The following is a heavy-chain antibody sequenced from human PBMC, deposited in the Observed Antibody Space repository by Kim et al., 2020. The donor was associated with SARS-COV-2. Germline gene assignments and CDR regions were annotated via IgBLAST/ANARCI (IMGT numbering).Heavy chain of an antibody. D-gene: IGHD5-12*01. Sequence: STSDAQTFQGRLTMTRDTSTTTVYMELSSLRSEDTAVYYCARNVDSGYDNWGQGTLVTVSS. J-gene: IGHJ4*02. CDR3: ARNVDSGYDN. V-gene: IGHV1-46*01. CDR2: ST.